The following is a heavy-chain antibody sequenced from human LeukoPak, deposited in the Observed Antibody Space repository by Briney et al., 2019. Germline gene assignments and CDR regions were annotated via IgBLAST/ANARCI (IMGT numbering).Heavy chain of an antibody. J-gene: IGHJ4*02. D-gene: IGHD6-13*01. CDR1: GFXFSNYG. V-gene: IGHV3-30*03. CDR3: ARVPSIAAVGIRLDY. Sequence: GGSLRLSCVASGFXFSNYGMHWVRQAPGKGLEWVAVISYDGRHKYYADSVKGRFTISRNNSKNTLYLQMNSLRAEDTAMYYCARVPSIAAVGIRLDYWGQGTLVTVSS. CDR2: ISYDGRHK.